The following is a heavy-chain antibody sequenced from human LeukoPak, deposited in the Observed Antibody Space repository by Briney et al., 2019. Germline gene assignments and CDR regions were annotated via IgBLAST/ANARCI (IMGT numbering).Heavy chain of an antibody. CDR1: GFTLSNHW. J-gene: IGHJ4*02. CDR3: ARAKAVAVFDY. Sequence: GGSLRLSCAASGFTLSNHWMHWVRQAPGKGLVWVSRISGDEIWTSYADSVKGRFTISRDNSKNTLYLQMNSLRAEDTAVYYCARAKAVAVFDYWGQGTLVTVSS. V-gene: IGHV3-74*01. CDR2: ISGDEIWT. D-gene: IGHD6-19*01.